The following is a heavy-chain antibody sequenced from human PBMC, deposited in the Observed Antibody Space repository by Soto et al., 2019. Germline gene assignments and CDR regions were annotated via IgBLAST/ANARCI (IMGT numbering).Heavy chain of an antibody. CDR3: SRTVLRFLNGMDV. CDR1: GGTFSSYA. V-gene: IGHV1-69*01. Sequence: QVQLVQSGAEVKKPGSSVKVSCKASGGTFSSYAISWVRQAPGQGLEWMGGIIPIFGTANYAQKFQGRVTIIADESTRTAYMELSSVRSEDTAVYYCSRTVLRFLNGMDVWGQGTTVTVSS. D-gene: IGHD3-3*01. CDR2: IIPIFGTA. J-gene: IGHJ6*02.